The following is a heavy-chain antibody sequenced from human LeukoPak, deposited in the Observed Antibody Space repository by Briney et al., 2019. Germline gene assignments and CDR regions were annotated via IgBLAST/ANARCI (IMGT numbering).Heavy chain of an antibody. CDR1: GFPFSSYW. Sequence: WGSLRLSCVASGFPFSSYWMTWVRQAPGKGLEWVANIKQDGSKKSYVDSVKGRFTISRDNAKNSLYLQMNNLRAEDTAVYYCARELSRTGAFDYWGQGTLVTVSS. CDR3: ARELSRTGAFDY. J-gene: IGHJ4*02. D-gene: IGHD3-10*01. CDR2: IKQDGSKK. V-gene: IGHV3-7*03.